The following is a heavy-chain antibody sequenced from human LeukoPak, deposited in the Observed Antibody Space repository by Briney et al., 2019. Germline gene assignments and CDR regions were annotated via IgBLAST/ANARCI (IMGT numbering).Heavy chain of an antibody. CDR2: ISGSGGST. V-gene: IGHV3-23*01. D-gene: IGHD5-18*01. CDR1: GFTFSSYE. J-gene: IGHJ4*02. CDR3: AKVENRYSYGYVDY. Sequence: PGGSLRLSCAASGFTFSSYEMNWVRQAPGKGLEWVSAISGSGGSTYYADSVKGRFTISRDNSKNTLYLQMNSLRAEDTAVYYCAKVENRYSYGYVDYWGQGTLVTVSS.